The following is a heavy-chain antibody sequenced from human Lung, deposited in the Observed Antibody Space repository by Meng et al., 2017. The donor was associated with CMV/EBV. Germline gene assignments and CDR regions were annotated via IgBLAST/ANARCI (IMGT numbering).Heavy chain of an antibody. CDR3: AKESSLLLWFGELFGLGHFKDY. CDR1: GVTFSSDA. CDR2: VSGSGGTT. D-gene: IGHD3-10*01. J-gene: IGHJ4*02. V-gene: IGHV3-23*01. Sequence: GXSLRLSCAVSGVTFSSDAMNWARKAPWKGLEWVSAVSGSGGTTYYADSVEGRFTISRDNSKNTLYLQMNSLRAEDTAVYYCAKESSLLLWFGELFGLGHFKDYWGQGTXVTVSS.